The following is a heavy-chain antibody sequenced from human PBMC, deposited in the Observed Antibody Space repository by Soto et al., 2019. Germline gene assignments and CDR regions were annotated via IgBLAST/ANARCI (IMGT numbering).Heavy chain of an antibody. CDR2: IYHSGST. J-gene: IGHJ4*01. CDR3: AGGYGSGSYPFGY. Sequence: ASETLSLTCAVSGGSISSGGYSWSWIRQPPGKGLEWIGYIYHSGSTYYNPSLKSRVTISVDRSKNQFSLKLSSVTAADTAVYYCAGGYGSGSYPFGYWGQGTLVTVSS. V-gene: IGHV4-30-2*01. D-gene: IGHD3-10*01. CDR1: GGSISSGGYS.